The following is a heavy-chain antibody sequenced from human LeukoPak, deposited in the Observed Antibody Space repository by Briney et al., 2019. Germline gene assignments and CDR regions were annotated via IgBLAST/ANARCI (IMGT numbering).Heavy chain of an antibody. CDR3: ARDEVYTSGWLRDY. CDR2: ISGYNGNR. D-gene: IGHD6-19*01. V-gene: IGHV1-18*01. CDR1: GYTFTSYG. J-gene: IGHJ4*02. Sequence: ASVKVSCKASGYTFTSYGISWVRQAPGQGIEWMGWISGYNGNRNYAQKLQGRVTMTTDTSTSTDYMELRSLRSDDTAVYYCARDEVYTSGWLRDYWGQGTLVTVSS.